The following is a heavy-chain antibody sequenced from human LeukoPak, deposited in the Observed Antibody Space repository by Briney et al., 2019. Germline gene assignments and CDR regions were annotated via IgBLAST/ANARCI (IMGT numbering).Heavy chain of an antibody. D-gene: IGHD2-21*01. CDR2: ISSSSSYI. V-gene: IGHV3-21*01. CDR3: AGHTLWGHNLVDP. Sequence: PGGSLRLSCAASGFTFSSYSMNWVRQAPGKGLEWVSSISSSSSYIYYADSVKGRFTISRDNAKNSLYLQMNSLRAEDTAVYYCAGHTLWGHNLVDPWGQGTLVTVSS. CDR1: GFTFSSYS. J-gene: IGHJ5*02.